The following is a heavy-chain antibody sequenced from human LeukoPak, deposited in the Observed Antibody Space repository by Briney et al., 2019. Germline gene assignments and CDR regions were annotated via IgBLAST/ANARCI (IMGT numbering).Heavy chain of an antibody. CDR1: GFTVSNNY. CDR3: AKTVGRSGSGAIDY. Sequence: PGGSLRLSCAASGFTVSNNYMSWVRQAPGKGLEWVSAISGSGGSTYYADSVKGRFTISRDNSKNTLYLQMNSLRAEDTAVYYCAKTVGRSGSGAIDYWGQGTLVTVSS. V-gene: IGHV3-23*01. D-gene: IGHD3-10*01. CDR2: ISGSGGST. J-gene: IGHJ4*02.